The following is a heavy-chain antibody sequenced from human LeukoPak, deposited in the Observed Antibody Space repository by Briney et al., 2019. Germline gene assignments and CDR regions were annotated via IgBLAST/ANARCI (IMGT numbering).Heavy chain of an antibody. V-gene: IGHV4-34*01. CDR2: INPSGST. Sequence: SETLSFTCAVYGGSLSGYYWSWIRQPPGKGLEWFGEINPSGSTYDNPSLKSRVIISVEASKTQFSLKLSSGTAADTAVYYCGRGGRSGTAMVTNYWGQGTLVTVSS. J-gene: IGHJ4*02. CDR1: GGSLSGYY. D-gene: IGHD5-18*01. CDR3: GRGGRSGTAMVTNY.